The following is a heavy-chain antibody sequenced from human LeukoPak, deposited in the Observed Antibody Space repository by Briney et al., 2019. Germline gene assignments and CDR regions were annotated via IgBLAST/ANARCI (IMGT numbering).Heavy chain of an antibody. CDR3: ARGTGNYYYYYMDV. V-gene: IGHV4-4*07. CDR1: GGPISSYY. D-gene: IGHD1-1*01. Sequence: SETLSLTCTVSGGPISSYYWSWIRQPAGKGLEWIGRIYTSGSTNYNPSLKSRVTMSEDTSKNQFSLKLSSVTAADTAVYYCARGTGNYYYYYMDVWGKGTTVTVSS. CDR2: IYTSGST. J-gene: IGHJ6*03.